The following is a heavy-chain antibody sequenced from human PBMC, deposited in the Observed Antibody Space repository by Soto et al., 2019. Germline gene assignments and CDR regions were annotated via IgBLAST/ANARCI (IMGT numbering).Heavy chain of an antibody. Sequence: QLQLQESGPGLVKPSETLSLTCSVSDDAINSDKYYWGRIRQPPWKGLEWIGSIYYRGNAYYNPSLQTRVTISLDKSKSQFSLKLNSVTAADSAVYFCARLEGLATISYYFDFWGPGALVTVSS. D-gene: IGHD5-12*01. V-gene: IGHV4-39*01. J-gene: IGHJ4*02. CDR2: IYYRGNA. CDR1: DDAINSDKYY. CDR3: ARLEGLATISYYFDF.